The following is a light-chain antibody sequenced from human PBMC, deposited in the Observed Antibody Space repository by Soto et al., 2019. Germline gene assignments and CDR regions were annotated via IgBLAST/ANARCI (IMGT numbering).Light chain of an antibody. CDR3: QTWGTGILVV. V-gene: IGLV4-69*01. Sequence: QLVLTQSPSASASLGASVKLTCTLSSGHSRYAIAWHQQQPEKGPRYLMKVNSDGSHSKGDGIPDRFSGSTSGAERYLTISSLHSDDEADYYCQTWGTGILVVFGGGTKLTVL. J-gene: IGLJ2*01. CDR2: VNSDGSH. CDR1: SGHSRYA.